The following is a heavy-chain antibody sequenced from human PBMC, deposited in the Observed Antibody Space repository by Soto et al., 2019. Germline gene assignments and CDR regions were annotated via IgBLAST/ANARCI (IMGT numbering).Heavy chain of an antibody. CDR1: GGSISNHY. CDR2: IYYNGNT. Sequence: SETLSLTCSVSGGSISNHYWSWIRQTPGKGLEWIGYIYYNGNTNYNPSLKSRVTMSVDTSRNQISLKLTTGNAADTAVYDSTRANWCSEYWGQGSLVTGSS. CDR3: TRANWCSEY. V-gene: IGHV4-59*11. D-gene: IGHD7-27*01. J-gene: IGHJ4*02.